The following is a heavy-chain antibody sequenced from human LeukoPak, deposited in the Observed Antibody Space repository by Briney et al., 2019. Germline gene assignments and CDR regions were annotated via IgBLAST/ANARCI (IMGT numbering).Heavy chain of an antibody. V-gene: IGHV3-30*04. D-gene: IGHD6-19*01. Sequence: PGGSLRLSCEAYGFTFNRHAMHWVRQAPGKGLEWVAVISYDGSYKYYADSVKGRFSISRDNSKKTLYLQMSSLRDEDTAVYYCAGVSESGWYYFDYWGQGTLVTVSS. J-gene: IGHJ4*02. CDR2: ISYDGSYK. CDR3: AGVSESGWYYFDY. CDR1: GFTFNRHA.